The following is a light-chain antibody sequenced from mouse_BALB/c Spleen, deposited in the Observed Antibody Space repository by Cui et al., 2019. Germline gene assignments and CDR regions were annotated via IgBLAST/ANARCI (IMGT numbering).Light chain of an antibody. CDR3: EQDSSYTLA. CDR1: QDVGTA. CDR2: WAS. J-gene: IGKJ5*01. Sequence: VMTPSPKFMSTSVGARVSITCKASQDVGTAGAGYEQKRGQAPKLLIYWASTRRTGVPDRLTGSGYGTDFTISSSNVQSEDVADYFCEQDSSYTLAFGAGTKLELK. V-gene: IGKV6-23*01.